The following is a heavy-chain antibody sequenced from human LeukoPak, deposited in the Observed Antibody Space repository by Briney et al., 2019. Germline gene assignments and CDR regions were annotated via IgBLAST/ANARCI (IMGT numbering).Heavy chain of an antibody. CDR1: GGTFSSYA. CDR3: ARDAAYYYDSSGYEVFDY. Sequence: GASVKVSCKASGGTFSSYAISWVRQAPGQGLEWMGGIIPIFGTANYAQKFQGRVTITADESTSTAYMELSSLRSEDTAVYYCARDAAYYYDSSGYEVFDYWGQGTLVTVSS. D-gene: IGHD3-22*01. CDR2: IIPIFGTA. V-gene: IGHV1-69*13. J-gene: IGHJ4*02.